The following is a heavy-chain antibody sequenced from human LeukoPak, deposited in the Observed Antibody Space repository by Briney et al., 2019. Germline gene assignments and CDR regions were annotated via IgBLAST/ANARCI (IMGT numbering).Heavy chain of an antibody. D-gene: IGHD3-9*01. Sequence: SETLSLTCAVYGGSFSGYYWSCIRQPPGKGLERIGAINHSGSTLYNPSLKSRVTISVDTSKNQFSLKLTSVTAADTAIYYCAKVYYDTPDWLENIDYWGQGTLVTVSS. CDR2: INHSGST. J-gene: IGHJ4*02. CDR1: GGSFSGYY. CDR3: AKVYYDTPDWLENIDY. V-gene: IGHV4-34*01.